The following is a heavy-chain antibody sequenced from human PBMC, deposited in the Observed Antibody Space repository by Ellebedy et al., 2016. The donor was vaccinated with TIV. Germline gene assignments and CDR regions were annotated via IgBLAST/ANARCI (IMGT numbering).Heavy chain of an antibody. CDR2: INQSGRT. CDR3: AEGRSGWHYFDY. D-gene: IGHD6-19*01. CDR1: GGSFSGYY. Sequence: SETLSLTCAVYGGSFSGYYWSWIRQPPGKGLEWIGEINQSGRTNYNPSLDKGRVTISVDTSKNQFSLRLSSVTAADTAVYYCAEGRSGWHYFDYWGQGTPVTVSS. J-gene: IGHJ4*02. V-gene: IGHV4-34*01.